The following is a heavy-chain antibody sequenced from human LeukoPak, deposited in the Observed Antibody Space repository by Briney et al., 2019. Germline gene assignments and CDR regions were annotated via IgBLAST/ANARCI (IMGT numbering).Heavy chain of an antibody. Sequence: GESLKTSCQGSGYSFTSYWIGWVRQMPGKGLEWMGIIYPGDSDTRYSPSFQGQATISADKSISTAYLQWSSLKASDTAMYYCARGYYDFWSGYSAYYYYMDVWGKGTTVTVPS. D-gene: IGHD3-3*01. CDR3: ARGYYDFWSGYSAYYYYMDV. V-gene: IGHV5-51*01. CDR2: IYPGDSDT. J-gene: IGHJ6*03. CDR1: GYSFTSYW.